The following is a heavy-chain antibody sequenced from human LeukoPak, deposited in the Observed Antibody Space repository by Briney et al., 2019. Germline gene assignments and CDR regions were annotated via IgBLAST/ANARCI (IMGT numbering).Heavy chain of an antibody. CDR2: IYYSGST. J-gene: IGHJ5*02. D-gene: IGHD3-10*01. Sequence: PSETLSLTCTVSGGSISSYYWSWIRQPPGKGLEWIGYIYYSGSTNYNPSLKSRVTISVDTSKNQFSLKLSSVTAADTAVYYRARQRGFGEWFDPWGQGTLVTVSS. CDR3: ARQRGFGEWFDP. V-gene: IGHV4-59*01. CDR1: GGSISSYY.